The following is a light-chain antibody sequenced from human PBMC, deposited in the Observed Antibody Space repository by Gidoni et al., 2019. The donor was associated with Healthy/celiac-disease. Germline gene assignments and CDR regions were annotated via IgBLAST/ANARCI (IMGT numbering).Light chain of an antibody. CDR3: YSTDSSGNHRV. CDR1: ALPKKY. J-gene: IGLJ3*02. V-gene: IGLV3-10*01. CDR2: EDR. Sequence: SYELTQPPSVSVSPGQTARITCSGDALPKKYAYWYQQKSGQAPVLVIYEDRKRPSGIPERFSGSSSGTMATLTISGAQVEDEAEYYCYSTDSSGNHRVFGGGTKLTVL.